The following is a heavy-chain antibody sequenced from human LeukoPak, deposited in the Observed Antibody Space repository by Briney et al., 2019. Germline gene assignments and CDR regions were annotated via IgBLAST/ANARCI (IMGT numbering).Heavy chain of an antibody. CDR1: GYTFHSYW. CDR2: IYPGDSDT. CDR3: ARSIYNGFDP. Sequence: GESLKISCKGSGYTFHSYWIAWVRQMPGKGLEWMGIIYPGDSDTRYSPSFQGQVTISADKSIRTACLQWSSLKASDTAMYYCARSIYNGFDPWGQGTLVTVSS. D-gene: IGHD5-24*01. V-gene: IGHV5-51*01. J-gene: IGHJ5*02.